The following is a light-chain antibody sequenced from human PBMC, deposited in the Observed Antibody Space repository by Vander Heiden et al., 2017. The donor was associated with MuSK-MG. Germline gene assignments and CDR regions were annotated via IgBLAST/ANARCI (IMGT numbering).Light chain of an antibody. CDR1: QTILDRSNNKNS. CDR3: QQDDSMPYT. Sequence: DIVMTQSPDSLAVSLGERATLNCTSSQTILDRSNNKNSLAWFWQDPGQPPRLLIYWASTRGAGVPDRISGSGSGTGFTLTIDSLQGEDVAVYYCQQDDSMPYTFGRGTKLEIK. V-gene: IGKV4-1*01. J-gene: IGKJ2*01. CDR2: WAS.